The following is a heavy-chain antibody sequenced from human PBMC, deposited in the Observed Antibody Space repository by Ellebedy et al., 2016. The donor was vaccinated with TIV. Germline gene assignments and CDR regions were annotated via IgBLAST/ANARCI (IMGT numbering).Heavy chain of an antibody. V-gene: IGHV3-30*02. Sequence: PGGSLRPSCVAYGFSFSNYGMHWVRQAPGKGLEWVAFKRFDGRNEYNRDSVKGRFFISRDVSKNTLFLQMNRLRAEDTATYYCTRETNPSPGAVAGTGFDCWGQGALVIVSS. J-gene: IGHJ4*02. CDR3: TRETNPSPGAVAGTGFDC. D-gene: IGHD6-19*01. CDR2: KRFDGRNE. CDR1: GFSFSNYG.